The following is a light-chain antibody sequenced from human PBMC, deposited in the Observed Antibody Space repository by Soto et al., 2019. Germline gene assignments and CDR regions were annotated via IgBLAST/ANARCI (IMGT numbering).Light chain of an antibody. CDR2: QAS. CDR3: QQDNSYWT. CDR1: QSIDSW. J-gene: IGKJ1*01. V-gene: IGKV1-5*03. Sequence: DIQMTQSPSTLSASVGDRVTITCRASQSIDSWLAWFQQKPGKAPNLLIYQASGLQSGVPSRLSGRGSGTEFTIAISRLQTDDFATYYCQQDNSYWTFGQRNNVEIK.